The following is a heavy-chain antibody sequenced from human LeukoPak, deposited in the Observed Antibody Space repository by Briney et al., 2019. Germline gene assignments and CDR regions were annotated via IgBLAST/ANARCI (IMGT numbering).Heavy chain of an antibody. CDR3: ARGFYYDRWAFDY. Sequence: SETLSLTCAVYGGSFSGYYWSWIRQPPGKGLEWIGEINHSGSTNYNPSLRSRVTISVDTSKNQFSLKLSSVTAADTAVYYCARGFYYDRWAFDYWGQGTLVTVSS. CDR2: INHSGST. V-gene: IGHV4-34*01. CDR1: GGSFSGYY. J-gene: IGHJ4*02. D-gene: IGHD3-10*02.